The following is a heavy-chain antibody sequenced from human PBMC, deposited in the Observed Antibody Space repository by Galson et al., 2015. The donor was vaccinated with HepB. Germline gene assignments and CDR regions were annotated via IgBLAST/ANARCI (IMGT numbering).Heavy chain of an antibody. CDR2: INLSGSET. D-gene: IGHD5-24*01. J-gene: IGHJ4*02. V-gene: IGHV3-7*03. CDR3: ARDYLADAYNLIYFSDY. CDR1: GFTFSGYW. Sequence: SLRLSCAASGFTFSGYWMTWVRQAPGKGLEWVANINLSGSETFYLGSVKGRFTISRDNAKNSLYLQMNTLRFEDTAVYYCARDYLADAYNLIYFSDYWGQGTLVTVSS.